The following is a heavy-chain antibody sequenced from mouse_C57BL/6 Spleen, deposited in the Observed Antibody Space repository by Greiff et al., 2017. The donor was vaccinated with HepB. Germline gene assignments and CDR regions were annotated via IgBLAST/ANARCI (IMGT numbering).Heavy chain of an antibody. CDR2: ISYDGSN. Sequence: EVQLVESGPGLVKPSQSLSLTCSVTGYSITSGYYWNWIRQFPGNKLEWMGYISYDGSNNYNPSLKNRISITRDTSKNQFFLKLNSVTTEDTATYYCARGGNYYGSHFDYWGQGTTLTVSS. D-gene: IGHD1-1*01. CDR3: ARGGNYYGSHFDY. CDR1: GYSITSGYY. V-gene: IGHV3-6*01. J-gene: IGHJ2*01.